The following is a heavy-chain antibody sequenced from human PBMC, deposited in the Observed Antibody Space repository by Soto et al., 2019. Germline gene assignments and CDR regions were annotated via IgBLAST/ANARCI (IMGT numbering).Heavy chain of an antibody. J-gene: IGHJ5*02. CDR1: GFPFSDYY. V-gene: IGHV3-11*06. CDR3: ASFGLRRNWFDP. Sequence: SGGSLRLSCAASGFPFSDYYMSWIRQSPGKGLEWVSYISSSSSYTNYADSVKGRFTISRDNAKNSLYLQMNSLRAEDTAVYYCASFGLRRNWFDPWGEGTLVTVS. D-gene: IGHD5-12*01. CDR2: ISSSSSYT.